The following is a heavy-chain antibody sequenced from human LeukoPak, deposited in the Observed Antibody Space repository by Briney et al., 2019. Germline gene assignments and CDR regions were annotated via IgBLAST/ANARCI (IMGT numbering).Heavy chain of an antibody. D-gene: IGHD1-7*01. CDR3: AKYPDWNYNFDY. V-gene: IGHV3-23*01. CDR2: ISGSGGST. J-gene: IGHJ4*02. CDR1: GFTFSSYA. Sequence: GGSLGLSCAASGFTFSSYAMSWVRQAPGKGLEWVSAISGSGGSTYYADSVKGRFTISRDNSKNTLYLQMNSLRAEDTAVYYCAKYPDWNYNFDYWGQGTLVTVSS.